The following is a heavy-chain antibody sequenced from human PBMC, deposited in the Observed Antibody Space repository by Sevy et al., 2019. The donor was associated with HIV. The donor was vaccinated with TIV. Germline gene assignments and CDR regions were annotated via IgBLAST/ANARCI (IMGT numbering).Heavy chain of an antibody. D-gene: IGHD1-1*01. V-gene: IGHV6-1*01. CDR3: ARDGGANWDGRPSGTVFDY. CDR2: TYYRSKWWN. Sequence: SQTLSLTCAISGDGVSSRGTVWNWIRQSPSRGLEWLGRTYYRSKWWNNYALSVKSRISINPDTSKYQVSLHLNSVTPDDTAVYYCARDGGANWDGRPSGTVFDYWGQGTLVTVSS. J-gene: IGHJ4*02. CDR1: GDGVSSRGTV.